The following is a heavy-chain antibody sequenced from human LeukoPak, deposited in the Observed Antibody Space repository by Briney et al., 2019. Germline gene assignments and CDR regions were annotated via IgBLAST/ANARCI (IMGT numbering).Heavy chain of an antibody. Sequence: ASVKVSCKASGYSFNGYYIHWMRRAPGQWPEWMGWINPSSGDTNYVEKFQDRVTMTRDTSINTAYMEMSSLRSDDTAFYYCARQRQGEIVAGTSFDLWGQGTLITVSS. CDR3: ARQRQGEIVAGTSFDL. CDR1: GYSFNGYY. J-gene: IGHJ4*02. V-gene: IGHV1-2*02. D-gene: IGHD6-19*01. CDR2: INPSSGDT.